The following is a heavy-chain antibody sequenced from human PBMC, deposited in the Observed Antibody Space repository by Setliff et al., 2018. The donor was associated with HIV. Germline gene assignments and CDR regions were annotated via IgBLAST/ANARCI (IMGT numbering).Heavy chain of an antibody. Sequence: PSETLSLTCTVSGGSVTSYYWSWIRQPAGKRLEWIGRISISGDTNYNPSLKSRVTMSLDTSKNQFSLKLNSVTAADTAMYYCARDPTTGVDYWGQGTLVTVSS. CDR1: GGSVTSYY. J-gene: IGHJ4*02. V-gene: IGHV4-4*07. CDR3: ARDPTTGVDY. D-gene: IGHD4-4*01. CDR2: ISISGDT.